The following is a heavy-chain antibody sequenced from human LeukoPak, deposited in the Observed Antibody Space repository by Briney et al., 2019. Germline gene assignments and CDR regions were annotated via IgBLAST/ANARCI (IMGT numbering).Heavy chain of an antibody. Sequence: SETLSLTCTVSGGSISSYYWSWIRQPPGKGLEWIGYIYYSGSTNYNPSLKSRVTISVDTSKNQFSLKLSSVTAADTAVYYCARLVVTPAPFDYRGQGTLVTVSS. CDR1: GGSISSYY. CDR2: IYYSGST. V-gene: IGHV4-59*01. D-gene: IGHD4-23*01. J-gene: IGHJ4*02. CDR3: ARLVVTPAPFDY.